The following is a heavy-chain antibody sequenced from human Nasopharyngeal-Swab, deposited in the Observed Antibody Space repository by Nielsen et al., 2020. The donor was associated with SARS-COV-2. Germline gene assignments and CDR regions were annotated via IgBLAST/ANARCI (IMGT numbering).Heavy chain of an antibody. D-gene: IGHD1-26*01. CDR2: INTNTGNP. CDR3: ARDAVGATIGFFYY. Sequence: ASVKVSCKASGYTFTSYAMNWVRQAPAQGLEWMGWINTNTGNPTYAQGFTGRFVFSLDTSVSTAYLQISSLKAEDTAVYYCARDAVGATIGFFYYWGQGTLVTVSS. CDR1: GYTFTSYA. J-gene: IGHJ4*02. V-gene: IGHV7-4-1*02.